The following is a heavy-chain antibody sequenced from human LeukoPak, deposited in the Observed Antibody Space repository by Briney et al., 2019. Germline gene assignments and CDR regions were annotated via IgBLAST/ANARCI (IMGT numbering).Heavy chain of an antibody. CDR3: ARGRGRGYGGYEPN. J-gene: IGHJ1*01. CDR1: GYSISSGYY. CDR2: IYHSGST. V-gene: IGHV4-38-2*02. D-gene: IGHD5-12*01. Sequence: SETLSLTCTVSGYSISSGYYWCCIRQPPGKGREWIGSIYHSGSTYYNPSLKSRVTISAGTSKNQTSLKLSSVTAADTAVSYCARGRGRGYGGYEPNWGQGTLVTVSS.